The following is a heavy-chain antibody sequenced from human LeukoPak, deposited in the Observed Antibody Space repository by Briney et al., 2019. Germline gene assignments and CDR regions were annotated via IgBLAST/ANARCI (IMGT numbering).Heavy chain of an antibody. J-gene: IGHJ4*02. CDR3: AKWGCSGSSCYRFDY. D-gene: IGHD2-15*01. V-gene: IGHV3-23*01. Sequence: PGGSLRLSCAASGFTFNNYAISWVRQVPGKGLEWVSAISGSDAGTYYADSVKGRFTISRDNSKNTLYLQMNSLRAEDTAVYYCAKWGCSGSSCYRFDYWGQGTLVTVSS. CDR2: ISGSDAGT. CDR1: GFTFNNYA.